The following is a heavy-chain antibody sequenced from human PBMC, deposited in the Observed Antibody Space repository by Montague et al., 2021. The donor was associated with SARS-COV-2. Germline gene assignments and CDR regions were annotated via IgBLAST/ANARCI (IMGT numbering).Heavy chain of an antibody. V-gene: IGHV4-39*01. CDR3: ASQGSFDNKDIVATICGGDCYFFDY. Sequence: SETLSLTCTVSGGSISSSSYYWGWIRQPPGKGLEWIGNIYYSGSTYYNPSLKSRVTISVDTSKNQFSLKLSSVTAADTPVYYCASQGSFDNKDIVATICGGDCYFFDYWGQGTLVTVSS. J-gene: IGHJ4*02. CDR1: GGSISSSSYY. D-gene: IGHD2-21*02. CDR2: IYYSGST.